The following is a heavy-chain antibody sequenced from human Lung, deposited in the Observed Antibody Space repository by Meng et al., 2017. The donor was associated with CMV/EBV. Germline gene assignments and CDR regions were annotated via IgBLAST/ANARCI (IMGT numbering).Heavy chain of an antibody. CDR2: ISWNGGST. J-gene: IGHJ6*02. CDR1: EFTFDDYG. CDR3: AKGLGYYYGMDF. D-gene: IGHD6-19*01. Sequence: SMKISCAASEFTFDDYGMHWVRQAPGKGLEWVSLISWNGGSTYYADSVKGRFTISRDNSKNSLYLQMNSMRAEDTALYYCAKGLGYYYGMDFWGQGPTVTVSS. V-gene: IGHV3-43D*03.